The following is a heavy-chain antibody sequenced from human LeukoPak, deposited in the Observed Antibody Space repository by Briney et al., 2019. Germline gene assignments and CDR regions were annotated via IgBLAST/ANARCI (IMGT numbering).Heavy chain of an antibody. CDR3: AAAYRYFYDRGGYFDY. Sequence: SVKVSCKASGFTFTTSAMQWVRQARGQRLEWIGWIVVGSGNTNYAQKFQERVTITRDMSTSTAYMELSSLRSEDTAVYYCAAAYRYFYDRGGYFDYWGQGILVTVSS. J-gene: IGHJ4*02. V-gene: IGHV1-58*02. CDR1: GFTFTTSA. CDR2: IVVGSGNT. D-gene: IGHD3-22*01.